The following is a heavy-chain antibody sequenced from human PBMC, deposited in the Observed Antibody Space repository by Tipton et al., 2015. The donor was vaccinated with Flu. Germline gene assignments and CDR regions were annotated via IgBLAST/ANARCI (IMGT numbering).Heavy chain of an antibody. CDR2: IYPGDSDT. D-gene: IGHD2-2*01. CDR1: GYSFTSYW. Sequence: QLVQSGAEVKKPGESLKISCKGSGYSFTSYWIGWVRQMPGKGLEWMGIIYPGDSDTRYSPSFQGQVTISADKSISTAYLQWSSLKASDTAMYYCARPRGGYCSSTSCRYDAFDIWGQGTMVTVSS. J-gene: IGHJ3*02. CDR3: ARPRGGYCSSTSCRYDAFDI. V-gene: IGHV5-51*01.